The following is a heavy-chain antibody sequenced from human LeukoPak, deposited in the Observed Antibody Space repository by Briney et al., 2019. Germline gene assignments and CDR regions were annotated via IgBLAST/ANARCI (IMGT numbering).Heavy chain of an antibody. V-gene: IGHV4-59*12. CDR3: ARRHCSGGSCYSWAPKRPRSHERHFDI. Sequence: SETLSLTCTVSGGSISSYYWTWIRQPPGKGLEWIGYIYYSGSTYYSGSTNYNPSLKSRVTISVDTSKNQFSLKLSSVTAADTAVYYCARRHCSGGSCYSWAPKRPRSHERHFDIWGQGTMVTVSS. CDR2: IYYSGSTYYSGST. CDR1: GGSISSYY. D-gene: IGHD2-15*01. J-gene: IGHJ3*02.